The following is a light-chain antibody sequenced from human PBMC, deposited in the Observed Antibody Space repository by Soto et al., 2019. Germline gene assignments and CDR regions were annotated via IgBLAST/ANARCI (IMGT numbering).Light chain of an antibody. J-gene: IGLJ3*02. CDR1: SSDVGGYNY. V-gene: IGLV2-14*03. CDR2: DVS. Sequence: QSALTQPASVSGSPGQSITISCTGTSSDVGGYNYVSWYQQHPGKAPKLMIYDVSYRLSGVSNRFSGSKSGNTASLTISGLQADDEADYYCSSYTSSSTVVFGGGTKLTVL. CDR3: SSYTSSSTVV.